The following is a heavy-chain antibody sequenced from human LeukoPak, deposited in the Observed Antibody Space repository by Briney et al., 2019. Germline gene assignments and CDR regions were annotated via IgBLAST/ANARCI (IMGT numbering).Heavy chain of an antibody. V-gene: IGHV3-48*03. CDR2: ISSSGSTI. J-gene: IGHJ4*02. Sequence: GGSLRLSCAASGFTFSSYELNWVRQAPGKGLEWVSYISSSGSTIKYADSVKGRFTISRGNAKNSLYLQMNSLRAEDTAVYYCARGTTYYNDISGYYWDYWGQGTLVTVSS. D-gene: IGHD3-22*01. CDR3: ARGTTYYNDISGYYWDY. CDR1: GFTFSSYE.